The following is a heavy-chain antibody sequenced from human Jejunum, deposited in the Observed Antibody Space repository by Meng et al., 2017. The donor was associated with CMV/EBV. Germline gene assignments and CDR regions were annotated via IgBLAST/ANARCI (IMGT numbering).Heavy chain of an antibody. CDR2: ITSDSTYI. V-gene: IGHV3-21*01. J-gene: IGHJ4*01. CDR3: ARAGVFGSGLGY. Sequence: GFTFSSYSMNWVRQAPGKGLEWVSSITSDSTYIYYADSVKGRFTISRDNAKNSLYLQMNSLRVEETAVYYCARAGVFGSGLGYWGQGTLVTVSS. D-gene: IGHD6-19*01. CDR1: GFTFSSYS.